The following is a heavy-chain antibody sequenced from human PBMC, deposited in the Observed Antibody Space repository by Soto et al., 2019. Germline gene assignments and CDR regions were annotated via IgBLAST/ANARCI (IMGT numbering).Heavy chain of an antibody. V-gene: IGHV1-2*02. Sequence: ASVKVSCKASGYTFTDYYMHWVRQAPGQGXEWMGWINPNSGGTNYAQKFQGRVTMTRDTSISTAYMELSRLRSDDTAVYYCARKLELRGSYYYYYYDMDVWGQGTTVTVSS. CDR3: ARKLELRGSYYYYYYDMDV. J-gene: IGHJ6*02. CDR2: INPNSGGT. CDR1: GYTFTDYY. D-gene: IGHD1-7*01.